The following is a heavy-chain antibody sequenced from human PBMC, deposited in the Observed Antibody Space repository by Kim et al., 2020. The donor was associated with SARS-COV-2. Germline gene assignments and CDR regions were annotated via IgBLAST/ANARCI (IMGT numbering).Heavy chain of an antibody. CDR2: INPNSGGT. Sequence: ASVKVSCKASGYTFTGYYMHWVRQAPGQGLEWMGWINPNSGGTNYAQKFQGRVTMTRDTSISTAYMELSRLRSDDTAVYYCAPSYYYDSSGYFLGLGYWGQGTLVTVSS. V-gene: IGHV1-2*02. CDR3: APSYYYDSSGYFLGLGY. D-gene: IGHD3-22*01. CDR1: GYTFTGYY. J-gene: IGHJ4*02.